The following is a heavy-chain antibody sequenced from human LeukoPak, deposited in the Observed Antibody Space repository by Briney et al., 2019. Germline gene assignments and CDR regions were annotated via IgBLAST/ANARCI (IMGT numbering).Heavy chain of an antibody. V-gene: IGHV1-46*01. J-gene: IGHJ4*02. CDR2: INPSGGST. CDR3: ARGMNLISRRGYDYNDY. Sequence: ASVKVSCKASGYTFTSYYMHWVRQAPGQGLEWMGVINPSGGSTKYAEKFQGRVTMTRDMSTGTVYMELSSLRSEDTAVYYCARGMNLISRRGYDYNDYWGQGTLVTVSS. CDR1: GYTFTSYY. D-gene: IGHD3/OR15-3a*01.